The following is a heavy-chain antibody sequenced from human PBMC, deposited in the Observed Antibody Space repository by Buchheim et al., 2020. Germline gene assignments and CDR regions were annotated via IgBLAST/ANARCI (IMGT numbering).Heavy chain of an antibody. Sequence: EVQLVESGGGLVKPGGSLRLSCAASGFTFSSYSMNWVRQAPGKGLEWVSSISSSSSYIYYADSVKGRFTISRDNAKNSLYLQMNSLRAEDTAVYYCARSQIAYDFWSGYYQLAYYYYGMDVWGQGTT. D-gene: IGHD3-3*01. CDR3: ARSQIAYDFWSGYYQLAYYYYGMDV. CDR2: ISSSSSYI. J-gene: IGHJ6*02. V-gene: IGHV3-21*01. CDR1: GFTFSSYS.